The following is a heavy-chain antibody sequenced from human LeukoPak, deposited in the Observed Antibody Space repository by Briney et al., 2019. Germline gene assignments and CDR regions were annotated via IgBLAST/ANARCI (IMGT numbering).Heavy chain of an antibody. V-gene: IGHV4-59*01. CDR2: IYHSGST. J-gene: IGHJ5*02. Sequence: SETLSLTCTVSGGSISSYYWSWIRQPPGKGLEWIGYIYHSGSTNYNPSLKSRVTISEDTSKNQFSLKLSSVTAADTAVYYCARRRITIAWFDPWGQGTLVTVSS. D-gene: IGHD3-10*01. CDR1: GGSISSYY. CDR3: ARRRITIAWFDP.